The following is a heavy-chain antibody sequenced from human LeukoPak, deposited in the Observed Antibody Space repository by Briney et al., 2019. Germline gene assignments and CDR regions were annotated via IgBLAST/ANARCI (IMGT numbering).Heavy chain of an antibody. Sequence: PGGSLRLSCAAPGFIFSSYAMNWVRQAPGKGLEWLSFISSSGSAIHYADSVKGRFTISRDNAKNSVSLQMNSLRAEDTAVYYCAHSGGWGQGTLVTVSS. D-gene: IGHD2-15*01. CDR1: GFIFSSYA. CDR3: AHSGG. J-gene: IGHJ4*02. V-gene: IGHV3-48*01. CDR2: ISSSGSAI.